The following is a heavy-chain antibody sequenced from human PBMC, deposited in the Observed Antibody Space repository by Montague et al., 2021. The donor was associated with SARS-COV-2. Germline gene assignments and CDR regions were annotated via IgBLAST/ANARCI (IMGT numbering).Heavy chain of an antibody. Sequence: FLRLSCAASGFTFSSYSMNWVRQAPGKGLEWVSSISSSSSYIYYADSVKGRFTISRDNAKNSLYLQMNNLRAEDTAVYYCARDPAIYYCYMDVWGQGTTVTVSS. V-gene: IGHV3-21*01. CDR3: ARDPAIYYCYMDV. CDR2: ISSSSSYI. CDR1: GFTFSSYS. J-gene: IGHJ6*03.